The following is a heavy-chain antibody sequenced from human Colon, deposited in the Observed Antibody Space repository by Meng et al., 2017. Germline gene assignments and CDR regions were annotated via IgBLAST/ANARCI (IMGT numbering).Heavy chain of an antibody. J-gene: IGHJ5*02. V-gene: IGHV4-30-4*01. D-gene: IGHD4-17*01. CDR2: IYYSGST. CDR3: ARDRKHYGERGWFDP. Sequence: QVRLQESGPGPVQPSKTLALTCTVSGGSISSGYYYWSWIRQPPGKGLEWIGYIYYSGSTYSNASLKSRVTISIDRSKNQFSLKLSSVTAADTAVYYCARDRKHYGERGWFDPWGQGTLVTVSS. CDR1: GGSISSGYYY.